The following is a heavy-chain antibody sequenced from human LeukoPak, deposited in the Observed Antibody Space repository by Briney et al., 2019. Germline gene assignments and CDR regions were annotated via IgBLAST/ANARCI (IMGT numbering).Heavy chain of an antibody. V-gene: IGHV1-8*01. Sequence: ASVTVSCTASGYTFTIYDINWVRQATGQGLEWMGWMNPNSGNTGYAQKFQGRVTMARNTSISTAYMELSSLRSEDTAVYYCARDQSVEMATTAFDYWGQGTLVTVSS. J-gene: IGHJ4*02. CDR3: ARDQSVEMATTAFDY. CDR1: GYTFTIYD. CDR2: MNPNSGNT. D-gene: IGHD5-24*01.